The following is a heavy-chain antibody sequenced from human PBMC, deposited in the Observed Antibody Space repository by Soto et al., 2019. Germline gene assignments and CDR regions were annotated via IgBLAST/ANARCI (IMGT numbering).Heavy chain of an antibody. D-gene: IGHD1-26*01. Sequence: QVQLVQSGAEVKKPGSSVKVSCKASGGIFSSYAISWLRQAPGQGLEWMGAVIPILRQPYYAPTFQDRVTITADDSTRTAYMELSSLRSDDTAVYFCARVGGVGAPPGADFWGQGTLVTVSS. CDR1: GGIFSSYA. CDR3: ARVGGVGAPPGADF. J-gene: IGHJ4*02. V-gene: IGHV1-69*01. CDR2: VIPILRQP.